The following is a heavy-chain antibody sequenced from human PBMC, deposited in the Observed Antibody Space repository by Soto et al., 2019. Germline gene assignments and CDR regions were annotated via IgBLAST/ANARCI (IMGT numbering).Heavy chain of an antibody. D-gene: IGHD6-13*01. J-gene: IGHJ4*02. CDR1: GFTFTSYV. V-gene: IGHV3-23*01. Sequence: GGSLRLSCAASGFTFTSYVMSWVRQAPGKGLEWVSGISGSGGSRYYTDSVKGRFTISSDSSNNMLYLEMSSLRAEDTALYYCAKAQTSNWYEFDYWGQGTLVTVSS. CDR3: AKAQTSNWYEFDY. CDR2: ISGSGGSR.